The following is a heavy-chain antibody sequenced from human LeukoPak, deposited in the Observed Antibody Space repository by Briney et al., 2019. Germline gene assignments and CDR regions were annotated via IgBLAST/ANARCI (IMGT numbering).Heavy chain of an antibody. Sequence: GGSLRLSCAASGFTFSSYGMHWVRQAPGKGLEWVAVISYDGSNKYYADSVKGRFTISRDNPKNTLYLQMNSLRAEDTAVYYCAKGAAWLAYFDYWGQGTLVTVSS. CDR1: GFTFSSYG. J-gene: IGHJ4*02. CDR3: AKGAAWLAYFDY. D-gene: IGHD6-19*01. CDR2: ISYDGSNK. V-gene: IGHV3-30*18.